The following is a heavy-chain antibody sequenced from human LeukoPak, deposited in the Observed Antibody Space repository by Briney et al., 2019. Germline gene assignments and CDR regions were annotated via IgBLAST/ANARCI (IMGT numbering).Heavy chain of an antibody. CDR2: IYWDDDK. CDR3: AHRSSAHQLVEGQLGFDP. Sequence: SGPTLSKPTQTLTLTCTFSGFSLSTSGEGVGWIRQPPGKALEWLALIYWDDDKRYSPALKNRLTITKHTSKNQVVLTMNNMDPVDTATYFCAHRSSAHQLVEGQLGFDPGGQGTLVTVSS. CDR1: GFSLSTSGEG. D-gene: IGHD6-6*01. J-gene: IGHJ5*02. V-gene: IGHV2-5*02.